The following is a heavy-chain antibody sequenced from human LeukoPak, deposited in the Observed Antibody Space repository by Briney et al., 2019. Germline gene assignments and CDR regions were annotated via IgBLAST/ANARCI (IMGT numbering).Heavy chain of an antibody. CDR1: GGTFSSYA. CDR3: ARGGWFGEFPYYMDV. Sequence: GASVKVSCKASGGTFSSYAISWVRQAPGQGLEWMGGIIPIFGTANYAQKFQGRVTITADESTSTAYMELSSLRSEDTAVYYCARGGWFGEFPYYMDVWGKGTTVTVSS. D-gene: IGHD3-10*01. J-gene: IGHJ6*03. CDR2: IIPIFGTA. V-gene: IGHV1-69*13.